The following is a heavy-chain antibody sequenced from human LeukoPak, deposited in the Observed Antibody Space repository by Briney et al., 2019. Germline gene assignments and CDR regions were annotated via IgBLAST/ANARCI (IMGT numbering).Heavy chain of an antibody. D-gene: IGHD1-14*01. CDR3: ARDSYNDGMDV. V-gene: IGHV4-59*12. Sequence: SETLSLTCTVSGGSISSYYWSWIRQPPGKGLGWIGYIYYSGSTNYNPSLKSRVTISVDTSKNQFSLKLSSVTAADTAVYYCARDSYNDGMDVWGQGTTVTVSS. CDR2: IYYSGST. CDR1: GGSISSYY. J-gene: IGHJ6*02.